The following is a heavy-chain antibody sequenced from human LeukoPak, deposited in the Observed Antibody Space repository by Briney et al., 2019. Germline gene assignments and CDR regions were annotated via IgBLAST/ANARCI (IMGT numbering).Heavy chain of an antibody. J-gene: IGHJ6*02. CDR1: GGSFSGYY. CDR2: IYYSGST. Sequence: SETLSLTCAVYGGSFSGYYWSWIRQPPGKGLEWIGYIYYSGSTSYNPSLKSRVTISVDTSKNQFSLELNSVTAADTAVYYCARHNYYYYGMNVWGQGTTVTVSS. V-gene: IGHV4-59*08. CDR3: ARHNYYYYGMNV.